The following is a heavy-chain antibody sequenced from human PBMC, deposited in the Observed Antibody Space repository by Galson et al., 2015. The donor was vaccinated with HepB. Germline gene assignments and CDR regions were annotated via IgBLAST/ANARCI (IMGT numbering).Heavy chain of an antibody. CDR2: INPNGGST. J-gene: IGHJ4*02. V-gene: IGHV1-46*01. D-gene: IGHD3-3*01. CDR3: ARDAGGSSGYLYYFDF. CDR1: GYTFTNYY. Sequence: SVKVSCKASGYTFTNYYIHWVRQAPGQGLEWMGLINPNGGSTTYAHQFQGRAAMTRDTSTSTVYMQLSSLRSEDRAIYFCARDAGGSSGYLYYFDFWGQGALVTVSS.